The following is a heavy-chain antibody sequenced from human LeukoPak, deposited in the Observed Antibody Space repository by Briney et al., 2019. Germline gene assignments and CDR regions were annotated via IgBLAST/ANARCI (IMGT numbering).Heavy chain of an antibody. CDR3: ARALNLRSRGGVFH. D-gene: IGHD2-21*01. J-gene: IGHJ4*02. Sequence: GGSLRLSFAASGFSFSNYTMNLVRQSPGKGLECVSSISSSGSYIYYADSVKGRFTISRDNAKNSLYLQMSSLRAEDTAVYYCARALNLRSRGGVFHWGQGTLVTVSS. CDR2: ISSSGSYI. V-gene: IGHV3-21*01. CDR1: GFSFSNYT.